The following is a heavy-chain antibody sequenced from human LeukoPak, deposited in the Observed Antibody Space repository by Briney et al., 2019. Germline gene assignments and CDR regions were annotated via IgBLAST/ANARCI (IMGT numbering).Heavy chain of an antibody. J-gene: IGHJ4*02. CDR3: AGSTQISKYADY. CDR1: GFTFSSYA. CDR2: INSDGSIT. V-gene: IGHV3-74*01. D-gene: IGHD3-10*01. Sequence: QPGGSLRLPCAASGFTFSSYAMSWVRQAPGKGLVWVSRINSDGSITTYADSVRGRFTISRDNAKSTLYLQMNSLRAEDTAVYYCAGSTQISKYADYWGQGALVTVSS.